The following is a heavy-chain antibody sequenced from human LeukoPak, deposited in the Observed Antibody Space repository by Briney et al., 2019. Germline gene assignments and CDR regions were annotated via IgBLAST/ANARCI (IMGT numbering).Heavy chain of an antibody. D-gene: IGHD2-15*01. CDR3: ARLEGCSGGSCYKPSFDY. V-gene: IGHV4-59*12. CDR1: GGSISSYY. CDR2: IYDSGTT. Sequence: SETLSLTCTVSGGSISSYYWSWIRQPPGKGLEWIGNIYDSGTTNYNPSLKSRVTISVDTSKSQFSLRLSSVTAADTAVYYCARLEGCSGGSCYKPSFDYWGQGTLVTVSS. J-gene: IGHJ4*02.